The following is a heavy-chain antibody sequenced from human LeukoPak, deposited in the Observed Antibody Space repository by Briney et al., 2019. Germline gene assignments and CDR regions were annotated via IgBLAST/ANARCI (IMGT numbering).Heavy chain of an antibody. D-gene: IGHD3-3*01. Sequence: SETLSLTCTVSGGSISNYYWSWIRQPAGKGLEWIGRIYSSGSTNYNPSLKSRVTMSIDTSKNQLSLKLSSVTAADTAVYFCARESYVDFWRDDAFDIWGQGTMVTASS. CDR3: ARESYVDFWRDDAFDI. J-gene: IGHJ3*02. CDR2: IYSSGST. V-gene: IGHV4-4*07. CDR1: GGSISNYY.